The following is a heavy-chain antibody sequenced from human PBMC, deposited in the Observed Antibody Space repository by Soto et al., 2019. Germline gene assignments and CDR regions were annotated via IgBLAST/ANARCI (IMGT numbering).Heavy chain of an antibody. J-gene: IGHJ4*02. D-gene: IGHD6-19*01. Sequence: PSETLSLTCAVYGGSFSGYYWSWIRQPPGKGLEWIGEINHSGSTNYNPSLKSRVTISVDTSKNQFSLKLSSVTAADTAVYYCARGSRYSSGWFGYWGQGTLVTVSS. CDR2: INHSGST. V-gene: IGHV4-34*01. CDR1: GGSFSGYY. CDR3: ARGSRYSSGWFGY.